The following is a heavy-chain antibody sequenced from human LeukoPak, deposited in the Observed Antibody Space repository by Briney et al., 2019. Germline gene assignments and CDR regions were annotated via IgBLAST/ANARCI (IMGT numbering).Heavy chain of an antibody. CDR2: ISAHNGNT. V-gene: IGHV1-18*01. Sequence: GASVKVSCKASGYSFTNYGIIWVRQTPGQGLQWMGWISAHNGNTNYAQKLQGRVTLTTDTSTSTVCMELRSLTSDDTAVYYCARAETTLLLNYWGQGNLVTVSS. CDR3: ARAETTLLLNY. CDR1: GYSFTNYG. J-gene: IGHJ4*02. D-gene: IGHD4-11*01.